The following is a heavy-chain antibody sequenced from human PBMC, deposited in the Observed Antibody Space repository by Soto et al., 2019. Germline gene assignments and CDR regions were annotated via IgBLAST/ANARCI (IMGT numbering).Heavy chain of an antibody. D-gene: IGHD3-16*02. CDR2: ISSSSSTI. V-gene: IGHV3-48*02. CDR3: ATHIMITFGGVIAKNDY. Sequence: GGSLRLSCAASGFTFSSYSMNWVRQAPGKGLEWVSYISSSSSTIYYADSVKGRFTISRDNAKNSLYLQMNSLRDEDTAVYYCATHIMITFGGVIAKNDYWGQGTLVTVSS. J-gene: IGHJ4*02. CDR1: GFTFSSYS.